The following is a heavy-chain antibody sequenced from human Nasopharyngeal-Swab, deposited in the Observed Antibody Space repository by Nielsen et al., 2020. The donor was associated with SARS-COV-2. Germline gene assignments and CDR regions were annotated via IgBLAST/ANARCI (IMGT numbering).Heavy chain of an antibody. D-gene: IGHD2-21*01. V-gene: IGHV4-59*01. J-gene: IGHJ6*03. Sequence: SETLPLTCTVSGGSFSSYYWSWIRQPPGKGLEWIGYIYYSGSTNYNPSLKSRVTISVDTSKNQFSLKLSSVTAADTAVYYCARVVVGTGGYYYYMDVWGKGTTVTVSS. CDR1: GGSFSSYY. CDR3: ARVVVGTGGYYYYMDV. CDR2: IYYSGST.